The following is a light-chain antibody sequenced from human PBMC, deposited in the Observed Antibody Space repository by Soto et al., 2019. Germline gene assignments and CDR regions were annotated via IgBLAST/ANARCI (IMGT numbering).Light chain of an antibody. Sequence: DIQTTQSPSTLSASVGDRVTITCRASQPISSWLAWYHQKPGKAPKLLIYAASSLQSGVPSRFSGSGSGTDFTLTISSLQPEDFATYYCQQSYSTPPTFGQGTKVDIK. CDR2: AAS. CDR3: QQSYSTPPT. CDR1: QPISSW. J-gene: IGKJ1*01. V-gene: IGKV1-39*01.